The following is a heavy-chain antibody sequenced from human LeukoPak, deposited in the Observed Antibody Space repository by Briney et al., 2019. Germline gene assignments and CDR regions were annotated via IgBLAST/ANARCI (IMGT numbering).Heavy chain of an antibody. Sequence: GGSLRLSCVASGFTFSSHGMNWVRQAPGKGLEWVSYISSSGSTIYYADSVKGRFTISRDNAKNSLYLQMNSLRAEDTAVYYCARWRGDGCNDYWGQGTLVTVSS. CDR2: ISSSGSTI. CDR1: GFTFSSHG. V-gene: IGHV3-48*04. J-gene: IGHJ4*02. CDR3: ARWRGDGCNDY. D-gene: IGHD5-24*01.